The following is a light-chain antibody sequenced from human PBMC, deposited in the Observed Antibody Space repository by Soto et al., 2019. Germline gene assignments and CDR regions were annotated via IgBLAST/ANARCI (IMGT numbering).Light chain of an antibody. CDR1: QSVSSN. J-gene: IGKJ2*01. V-gene: IGKV3D-15*01. CDR2: GAS. Sequence: EIVMTQSPATLSVSPGERATLSCRASQSVSSNLAWYQQKPGQAPRLLIYGASTRATGIPARFSGSGSGTEFTLTISSLQSEDFAVYYCQQYNDWPPYTFGQATKLDIK. CDR3: QQYNDWPPYT.